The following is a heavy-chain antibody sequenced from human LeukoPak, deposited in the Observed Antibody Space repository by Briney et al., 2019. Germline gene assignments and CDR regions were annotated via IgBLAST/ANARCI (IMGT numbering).Heavy chain of an antibody. D-gene: IGHD3-10*01. V-gene: IGHV3-7*01. J-gene: IGHJ6*03. CDR2: IKQDGREK. Sequence: GGSLRLSCAASGFTFSSYWMSWVRQAPGKGREWVANIKQDGREKYYVDSVKGRFTISRDNGKNSLSLQTNSLLAEDTVAYFCARGRTGAQYYMDVCGKGTTFTVSS. CDR3: ARGRTGAQYYMDV. CDR1: GFTFSSYW.